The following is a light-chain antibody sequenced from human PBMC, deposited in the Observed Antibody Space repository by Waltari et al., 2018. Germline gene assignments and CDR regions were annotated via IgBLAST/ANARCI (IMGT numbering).Light chain of an antibody. CDR1: QKISSW. J-gene: IGKJ4*01. CDR2: KAS. CDR3: QHYSSYPPT. V-gene: IGKV1-5*03. Sequence: DIQVSPSPSTPSASVGGRVPHTDRTRQKISSWLAWYQQKPRQAPKLRIYKASSLERYVPARFSGSGSGTEFTLTISSLQPDDFAAFYCQHYSSYPPTFGGGTKVEIK.